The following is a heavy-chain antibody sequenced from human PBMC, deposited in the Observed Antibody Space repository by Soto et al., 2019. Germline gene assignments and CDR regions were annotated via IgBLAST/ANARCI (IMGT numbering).Heavy chain of an antibody. Sequence: SLRLSFAASVFAVNSNYMSWVRQAPGKGLEWVSVIYGGGTTYYSDSVKGRFTISRDNSKNTVFLQMSSLRAEDTAVYYCVRTSIYWGQGTRVTVSS. CDR3: VRTSIY. J-gene: IGHJ4*02. D-gene: IGHD2-2*01. V-gene: IGHV3-53*01. CDR2: IYGGGTT. CDR1: VFAVNSNY.